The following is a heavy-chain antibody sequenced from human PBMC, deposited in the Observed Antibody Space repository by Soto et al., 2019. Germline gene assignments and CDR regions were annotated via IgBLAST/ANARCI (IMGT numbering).Heavy chain of an antibody. Sequence: GGSLRLSCAASGFTFDDYAMHWVRQAPGKGLEWVSGISWNSGSIGYADSVKGRFTISRDNAKNSLYLQMNSLRAEDTALYYCAKASIEYSSSYLDYWGQGTLVTVSS. V-gene: IGHV3-9*01. CDR1: GFTFDDYA. CDR3: AKASIEYSSSYLDY. CDR2: ISWNSGSI. D-gene: IGHD6-6*01. J-gene: IGHJ4*02.